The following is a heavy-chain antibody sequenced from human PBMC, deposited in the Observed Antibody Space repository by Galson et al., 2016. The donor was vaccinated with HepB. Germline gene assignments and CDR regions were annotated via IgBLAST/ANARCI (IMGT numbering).Heavy chain of an antibody. CDR2: IDWDDDK. V-gene: IGHV2-70*11. CDR3: ARRRSALGELGNYDHYFGMGV. CDR1: GFSLNTGGLS. D-gene: IGHD3-16*01. Sequence: PALVKPTQTLTLTCTFSGFSLNTGGLSVTWIRQPPGRALEWLARIDWDDDKYYSTSLKTRLTISKDTSKNQVVLTMTNVDPVDTATYYCARRRSALGELGNYDHYFGMGVCGPVTTVTVSS. J-gene: IGHJ6*02.